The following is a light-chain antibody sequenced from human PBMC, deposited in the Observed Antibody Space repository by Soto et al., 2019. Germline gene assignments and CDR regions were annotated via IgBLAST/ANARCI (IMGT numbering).Light chain of an antibody. J-gene: IGKJ2*01. V-gene: IGKV1-5*03. CDR1: QNINSW. Sequence: DIQMTQSPPTLSASIGDRVTITCRASQNINSWLAWYQQKPGKAPKLLIYKASTLESGVPSRFSGSGSETEFTLTISSLQPDDFATYYCQQYDSYSYTFGQGTKVDIK. CDR2: KAS. CDR3: QQYDSYSYT.